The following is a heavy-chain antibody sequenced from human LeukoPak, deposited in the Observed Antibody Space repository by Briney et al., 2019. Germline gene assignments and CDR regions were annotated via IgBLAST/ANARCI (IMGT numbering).Heavy chain of an antibody. CDR3: VRDPSCSGGGCYYYYGMDV. CDR2: IRYDGSNK. CDR1: GFTFSSYG. J-gene: IGHJ6*02. Sequence: PGGSLRLSCAASGFTFSSYGIHWVRQAPGKGLEWVAFIRYDGSNKYYADSVKGRFTISRNNSKNTLYLQMNSLRADDTAIYYCVRDPSCSGGGCYYYYGMDVWGQGTTVTVSS. V-gene: IGHV3-30*02. D-gene: IGHD2-15*01.